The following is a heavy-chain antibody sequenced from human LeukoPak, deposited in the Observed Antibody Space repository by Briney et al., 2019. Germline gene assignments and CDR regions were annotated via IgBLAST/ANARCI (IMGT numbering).Heavy chain of an antibody. Sequence: SGPTLVNPTQTLTLTCTFSGFSLSTSGVGVGWIRQPPGKALEWLALIYWDDDKRYSPSLKSRLTITKDTSKNQVVLTMTNMDPVDTATYYCAHRGSRIAGATVAFDIWGQGTMVTVSS. J-gene: IGHJ3*02. CDR1: GFSLSTSGVG. CDR2: IYWDDDK. CDR3: AHRGSRIAGATVAFDI. V-gene: IGHV2-5*02. D-gene: IGHD6-13*01.